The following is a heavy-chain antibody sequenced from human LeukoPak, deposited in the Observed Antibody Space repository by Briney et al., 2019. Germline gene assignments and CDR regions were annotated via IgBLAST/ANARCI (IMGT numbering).Heavy chain of an antibody. CDR2: INHSGST. CDR1: GGSFSGYY. Sequence: ASETLSLTCAVYGGSFSGYYWSWIRQPPGKGLEWIGEINHSGSTNYNPSLKSRVTISVATSKNQFSLKLSSVTAADTAVYFCARERGGSKLSGLYGRDYYYMDVWGKGTTVTVSS. V-gene: IGHV4-34*01. CDR3: ARERGGSKLSGLYGRDYYYMDV. J-gene: IGHJ6*03. D-gene: IGHD3-16*01.